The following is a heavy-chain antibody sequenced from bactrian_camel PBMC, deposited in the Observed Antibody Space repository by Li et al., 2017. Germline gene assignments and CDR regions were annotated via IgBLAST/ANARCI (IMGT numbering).Heavy chain of an antibody. CDR3: AANPEWSNWAIDEFKY. V-gene: IGHV3-2*01. CDR1: GFTFSSYY. Sequence: HVQLVESGGGLVQPGGSLRLSCAAPGFTFSSYYMSWVRQAPGKGLEWVTTITSDGANTYYTDSVKGGFTISRDNAKNTVHLQMNSLKSEDTALYYCAANPEWSNWAIDEFKYWGQGTQVTVS. D-gene: IGHD7*01. J-gene: IGHJ4*01. CDR2: ITSDGANT.